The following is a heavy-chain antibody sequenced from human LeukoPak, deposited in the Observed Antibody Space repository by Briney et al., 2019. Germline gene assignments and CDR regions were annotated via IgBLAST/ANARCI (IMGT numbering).Heavy chain of an antibody. CDR1: SGSISSSSYY. D-gene: IGHD2-15*01. CDR3: ARVMVGYYYYMDV. J-gene: IGHJ6*03. CDR2: INHSGRT. V-gene: IGHV4-39*07. Sequence: SETLSLTCTVSSGSISSSSYYWGWIRQPPGKGLEWIGIINHSGRTYYKPSLKSRVTISVDKSKNQFSLKLSSVTAADTAVYYCARVMVGYYYYMDVWGKGTTVTVSS.